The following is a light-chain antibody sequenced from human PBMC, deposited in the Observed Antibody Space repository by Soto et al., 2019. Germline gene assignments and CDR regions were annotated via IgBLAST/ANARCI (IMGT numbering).Light chain of an antibody. J-gene: IGKJ4*01. CDR2: DAS. Sequence: EVVLAQSPATLSLSPGERATLSCRASQSVSSYLAWYQQKPGQAPRLLIYDASNRATGIPARFSGSGSGTDFTLTISSLEPEDFAVYYCQQRSNGPPTVGGGTKVEIK. V-gene: IGKV3-11*01. CDR3: QQRSNGPPT. CDR1: QSVSSY.